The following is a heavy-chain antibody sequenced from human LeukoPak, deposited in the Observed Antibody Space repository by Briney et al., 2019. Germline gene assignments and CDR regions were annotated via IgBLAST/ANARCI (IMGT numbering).Heavy chain of an antibody. CDR3: ARDGGYCSGGSCYDPTYGPHWYYYYYYMDV. Sequence: ASVKVSCKASGGTFSSYASSWVRQAPGQGREWMGGIIPIFGTANYAQKFQGRVTITADESTSTAYMELSSLRSEDTAVYYCARDGGYCSGGSCYDPTYGPHWYYYYYYMDVWGKGTTVTVSS. CDR2: IIPIFGTA. J-gene: IGHJ6*03. V-gene: IGHV1-69*13. CDR1: GGTFSSYA. D-gene: IGHD2-15*01.